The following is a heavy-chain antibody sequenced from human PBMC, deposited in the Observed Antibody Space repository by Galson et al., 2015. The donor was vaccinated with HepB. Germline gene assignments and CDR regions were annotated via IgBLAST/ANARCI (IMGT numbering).Heavy chain of an antibody. J-gene: IGHJ4*02. CDR3: VSQFYDYVWGSYRFLHSGLDY. Sequence: SLRLSCAASGFTFSSYAMTWVRQAPGKGLEWVSVISGSGGSTFDADSVKGRFTISRDNSKNTLFLQMNSLRLEDTAVYFCVSQFYDYVWGSYRFLHSGLDYWAREPWSPSLQ. D-gene: IGHD3-16*02. CDR1: GFTFSSYA. CDR2: ISGSGGST. V-gene: IGHV3-23*01.